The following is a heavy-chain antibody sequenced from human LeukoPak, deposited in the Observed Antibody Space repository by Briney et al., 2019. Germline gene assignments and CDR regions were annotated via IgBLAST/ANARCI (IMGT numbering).Heavy chain of an antibody. Sequence: SETLSLTCTVSGGSISTFYWSWIRQPPGKGLEGIGYISDSGSTNYNPSLKSRVTISVDTSKNQFSLKLSSVTAADTAVYYCARASRITIFGVATNYMDVWGKGTTVTVSS. CDR3: ARASRITIFGVATNYMDV. CDR1: GGSISTFY. CDR2: ISDSGST. D-gene: IGHD3-3*01. J-gene: IGHJ6*03. V-gene: IGHV4-59*01.